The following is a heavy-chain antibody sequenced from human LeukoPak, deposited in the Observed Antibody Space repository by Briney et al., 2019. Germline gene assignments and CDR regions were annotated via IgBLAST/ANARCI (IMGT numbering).Heavy chain of an antibody. V-gene: IGHV3-30*18. CDR2: ISHDGSNK. CDR3: AKWLYSGKYWTGKDYFDY. J-gene: IGHJ4*02. CDR1: GFTFNNYG. D-gene: IGHD1-26*01. Sequence: GGSLRLSCAASGFTFNNYGMHWVRQAPGKGLEWVAVISHDGSNKYYADSVKGRFTISRDNSKNTLYLQMDGLRVEDTAVYYCAKWLYSGKYWTGKDYFDYWGQGTLVTVSS.